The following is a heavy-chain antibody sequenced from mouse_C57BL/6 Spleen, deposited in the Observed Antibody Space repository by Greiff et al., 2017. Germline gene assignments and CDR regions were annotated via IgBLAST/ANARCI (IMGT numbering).Heavy chain of an antibody. CDR2: FYPGSGSI. V-gene: IGHV1-62-2*01. CDR1: GYTFTEYT. Sequence: VQLQQSGAELVKPGASVKLSCKASGYTFTEYTIHWVKQRSGQGLEWIGWFYPGSGSITYNEKFKDKATLTADKSSSTVYMELRRLTSEDSAVXFCERHEEAYGYDGTSWLAYWGQGTLVTVSA. CDR3: ERHEEAYGYDGTSWLAY. J-gene: IGHJ3*01. D-gene: IGHD2-2*01.